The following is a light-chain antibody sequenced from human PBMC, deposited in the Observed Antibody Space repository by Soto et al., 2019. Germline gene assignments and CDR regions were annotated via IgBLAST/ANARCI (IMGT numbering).Light chain of an antibody. J-gene: IGKJ1*01. V-gene: IGKV1-5*01. CDR1: RSISPW. Sequence: DIPMTQSPSTLSASVGDRVTIACRASRSISPWLAWYQQKPGKPPKLLIYGASSLAAGVPSRFSGSGSGTDFTLTISSLQPDDFASSYCQQYSSSTTFGQGTKVEIK. CDR2: GAS. CDR3: QQYSSSTT.